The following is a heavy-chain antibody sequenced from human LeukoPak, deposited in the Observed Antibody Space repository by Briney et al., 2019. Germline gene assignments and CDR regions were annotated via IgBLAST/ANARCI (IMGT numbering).Heavy chain of an antibody. V-gene: IGHV3-30*04. CDR1: GDSISSALW. Sequence: LSLTCAVSGDSISSALWWNWVRQAPGKGLEWVAVISYDGSNKYYADSVKGRFTISRDNSKNTLYLQMNSLRAEDTAVYYCARDRYGSSGYYLDYWGQGTLVTVSS. J-gene: IGHJ4*02. D-gene: IGHD3-22*01. CDR3: ARDRYGSSGYYLDY. CDR2: ISYDGSNK.